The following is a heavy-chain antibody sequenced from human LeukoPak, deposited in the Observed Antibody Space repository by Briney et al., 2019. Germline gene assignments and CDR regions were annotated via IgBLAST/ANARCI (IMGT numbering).Heavy chain of an antibody. CDR1: GFTFSSYS. V-gene: IGHV3-21*01. CDR3: ASHPGIAAAGANWFDP. J-gene: IGHJ5*02. Sequence: GGSLRLSCAASGFTFSSYSMNWVRQAPGKGLEWVSSISSSSSYIYYADSVKGRFTISRDNAKNSLYLQMNSLRAEDAAVYYCASHPGIAAAGANWFDPWGQGTLVTVSS. D-gene: IGHD6-13*01. CDR2: ISSSSSYI.